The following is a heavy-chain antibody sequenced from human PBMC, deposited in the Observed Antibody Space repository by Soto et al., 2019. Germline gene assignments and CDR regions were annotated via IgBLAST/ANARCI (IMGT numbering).Heavy chain of an antibody. CDR2: IYPGDSDT. CDR1: GYSFTSYW. D-gene: IGHD2-2*01. Sequence: GESLKISCKGSGYSFTSYWIGWVRQMPGKGLEWMGIIYPGDSDTRYSPSFQGQVTISADKSISTAYLQWSSLEASDTAMYYCARQGVRIVVVPAAMGPATYYYYYYMDVWGKGTTVTVSS. J-gene: IGHJ6*03. CDR3: ARQGVRIVVVPAAMGPATYYYYYYMDV. V-gene: IGHV5-51*01.